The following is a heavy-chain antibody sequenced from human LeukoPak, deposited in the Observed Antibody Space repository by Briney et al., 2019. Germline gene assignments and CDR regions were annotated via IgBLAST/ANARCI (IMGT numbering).Heavy chain of an antibody. CDR2: ISGSGDYT. CDR1: GFTFSTFY. CDR3: RSVPFGYGMDV. V-gene: IGHV3-11*03. Sequence: PGGSLRLSCAASGFTFSTFYMSWVRQAPGKELEWLSYISGSGDYTLYAASVEGRFTISRDNANESVYLEMTNLRADDTAVYYCRSVPFGYGMDVWGQGTTVIVSS. J-gene: IGHJ6*02. D-gene: IGHD3-3*01.